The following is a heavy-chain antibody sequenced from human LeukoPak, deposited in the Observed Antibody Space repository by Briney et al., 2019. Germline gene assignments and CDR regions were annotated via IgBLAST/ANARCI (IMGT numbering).Heavy chain of an antibody. CDR2: ISSTITFT. D-gene: IGHD3-22*01. CDR3: TKDSSGYYYYSQY. J-gene: IGHJ1*01. CDR1: GFTFSTHT. Sequence: GGSLRLSCAGSGFTFSTHTLNLVRQAPGKGLEWVSSISSTITFTYYADSVKGRFTISRDNAQNSPFLQMNSLRAEDTAVYYCTKDSSGYYYYSQYWGQGTLVTVSS. V-gene: IGHV3-21*04.